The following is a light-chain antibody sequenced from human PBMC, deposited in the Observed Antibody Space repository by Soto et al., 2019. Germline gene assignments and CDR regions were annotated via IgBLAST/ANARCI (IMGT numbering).Light chain of an antibody. CDR3: QVWDSSSDHVL. Sequence: SYELSQSPSLSVAPGKTATITCGGNNIGSKSMHWYQQKPGQAPVVVIHDDRDRPSGIPERFAGSNSGNTATLTITRVEAGDEADYYCQVWDSSSDHVLFGGGTKLTVL. J-gene: IGLJ2*01. CDR1: NIGSKS. V-gene: IGLV3-21*04. CDR2: DDR.